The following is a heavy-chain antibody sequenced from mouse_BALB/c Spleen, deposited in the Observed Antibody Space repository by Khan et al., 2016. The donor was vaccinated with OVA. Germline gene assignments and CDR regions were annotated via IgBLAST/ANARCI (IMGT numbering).Heavy chain of an antibody. J-gene: IGHJ3*01. Sequence: EVELVESGGDLVKSGGSLKLSCAASGFTFSPYSMSWVRQTPDKRLEWVATISSDGDYPYYPDSVKGRFNISRTNAKNTLYLQMRSLKSEDTAIYYCATHLTGSFAYWGQGTLVTVSA. CDR1: GFTFSPYS. D-gene: IGHD4-1*01. CDR2: ISSDGDYP. V-gene: IGHV5-6*01. CDR3: ATHLTGSFAY.